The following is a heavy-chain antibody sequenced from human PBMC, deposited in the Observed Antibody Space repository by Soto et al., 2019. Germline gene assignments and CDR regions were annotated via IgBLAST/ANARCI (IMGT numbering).Heavy chain of an antibody. J-gene: IGHJ4*02. CDR2: ISFDGSNQ. CDR3: RGALAAAGTYFHF. Sequence: TGGSLRLSCAASGLTFSDLGMHWVRQAPGRGLEWLAVISFDGSNQYYADSVKGRFTISRDNSKKTLSLQMNSLRADDTAVYYCRGALAAAGTYFHFGGKGPLVPVS. CDR1: GLTFSDLG. D-gene: IGHD6-13*01. V-gene: IGHV3-30*03.